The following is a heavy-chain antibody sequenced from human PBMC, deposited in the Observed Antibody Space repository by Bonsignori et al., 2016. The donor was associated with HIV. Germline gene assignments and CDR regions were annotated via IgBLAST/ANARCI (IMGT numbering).Heavy chain of an antibody. Sequence: WIRQPPGKGLEWIGYIYHSGSTYYNPSLKSRVTISVDRSKNQFSLKLSSVTAADTAVYYCASLYGSGSHFDYWGQGTLVTVSS. D-gene: IGHD3-10*01. V-gene: IGHV4-30-2*01. CDR3: ASLYGSGSHFDY. J-gene: IGHJ4*02. CDR2: IYHSGST.